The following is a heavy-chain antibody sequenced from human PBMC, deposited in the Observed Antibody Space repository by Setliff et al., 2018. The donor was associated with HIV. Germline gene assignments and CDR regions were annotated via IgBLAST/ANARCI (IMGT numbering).Heavy chain of an antibody. CDR3: ARLGRAIDDGGSSLRLDF. D-gene: IGHD2-21*01. V-gene: IGHV4-4*09. J-gene: IGHJ4*02. Sequence: KTSETLSLTCVVSDDSFSNYDWTWIRQSPGKALEWIGYISSSGTTNYNPSLRSRVTISMETSNTRFSLWLRSATAADTATYFCARLGRAIDDGGSSLRLDFWGQGMLVTVYS. CDR1: DDSFSNYD. CDR2: ISSSGTT.